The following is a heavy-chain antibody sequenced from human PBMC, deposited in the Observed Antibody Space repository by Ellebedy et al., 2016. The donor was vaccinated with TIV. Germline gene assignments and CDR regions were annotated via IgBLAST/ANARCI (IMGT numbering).Heavy chain of an antibody. V-gene: IGHV4-39*01. CDR1: GGSISSSSYY. J-gene: IGHJ4*02. Sequence: SETLSLTXTVSGGSISSSSYYWGWIRQPPGKGLEWIGSTYYSGSTYYNPSLKSRVTISVDTSKNQFSLKLSSVTAADTAVYYCARYSYGPIDYWGQGTLVTVSS. CDR3: ARYSYGPIDY. D-gene: IGHD5-18*01. CDR2: TYYSGST.